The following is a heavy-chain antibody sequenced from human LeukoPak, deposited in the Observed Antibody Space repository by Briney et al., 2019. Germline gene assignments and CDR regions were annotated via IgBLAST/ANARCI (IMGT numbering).Heavy chain of an antibody. V-gene: IGHV1-2*02. J-gene: IGHJ4*02. CDR1: GYTFIAYY. D-gene: IGHD6-13*01. CDR2: INPNSGGT. CDR3: ARLAAAGKGKYYFDY. Sequence: ASVKVSCKASGYTFIAYYMHWVRQAPGQGLEWMGWINPNSGGTNYAQKFQGRVTMTRDTSISTAYMELSRLRSDDTAVYYCARLAAAGKGKYYFDYWGQGTLVTVSS.